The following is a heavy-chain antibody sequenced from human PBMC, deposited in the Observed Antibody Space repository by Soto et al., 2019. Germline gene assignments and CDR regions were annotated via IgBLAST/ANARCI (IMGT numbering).Heavy chain of an antibody. D-gene: IGHD5-18*01. CDR1: GFTFITFP. CDR2: ISHDGSNK. V-gene: IGHV3-30-3*01. J-gene: IGHJ4*02. Sequence: SLRLSCAASGFTFITFPMHWVRQAPGKGLEWVALISHDGSNKYYADSVKGRFTISRDNSKNTLHLQMNSLRAEDTAVYYCARWNVQYDSYGYFWGQGTLVTVSS. CDR3: ARWNVQYDSYGYF.